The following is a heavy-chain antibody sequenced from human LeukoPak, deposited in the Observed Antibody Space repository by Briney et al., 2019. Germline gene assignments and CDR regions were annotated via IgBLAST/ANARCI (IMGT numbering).Heavy chain of an antibody. D-gene: IGHD4-11*01. V-gene: IGHV4-39*01. CDR2: IYYSGST. Sequence: SETLSLTCTVSGGSISSSSYYWGWIRQPPGKGLEWIGSIYYSGSTYYNPSLKSRVTISVDTSKNQFSPKPNSVTAADTAVYYCARRATTVYPYYMDVWGKGTTVTVSS. CDR3: ARRATTVYPYYMDV. J-gene: IGHJ6*03. CDR1: GGSISSSSYY.